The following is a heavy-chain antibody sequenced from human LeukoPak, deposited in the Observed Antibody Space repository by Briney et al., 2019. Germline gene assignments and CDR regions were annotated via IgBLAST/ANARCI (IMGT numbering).Heavy chain of an antibody. CDR2: ISSSGSTI. D-gene: IGHD3-22*01. CDR1: GFTFSSYE. Sequence: PGGSLRLSCAASGFTFSSYEMNWVRQAPGKGLEWVSYISSSGSTIYYADSVKGRFTISRDNAKNSLYLQMNSLRAEDTAVYYCAREDSNDFDPRRDFDFWGRGTLVTVSS. V-gene: IGHV3-48*03. J-gene: IGHJ4*02. CDR3: AREDSNDFDPRRDFDF.